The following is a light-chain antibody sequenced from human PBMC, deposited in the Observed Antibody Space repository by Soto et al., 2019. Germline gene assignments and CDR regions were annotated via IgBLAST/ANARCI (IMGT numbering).Light chain of an antibody. CDR3: SSYTVSSKTV. CDR2: EVT. J-gene: IGLJ1*01. Sequence: QSALTQPASVSGSPGQSIPISCTGTDSDIGGYNYVSWYQHHPGKAPKLMIYEVTNRPSGVSNRFSGSKSGNTASLTISGLQAEDEADYYCSSYTVSSKTVFGTGTKLTVL. V-gene: IGLV2-14*01. CDR1: DSDIGGYNY.